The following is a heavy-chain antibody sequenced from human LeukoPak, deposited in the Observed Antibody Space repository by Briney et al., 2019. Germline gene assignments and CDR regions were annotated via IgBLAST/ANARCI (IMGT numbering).Heavy chain of an antibody. CDR1: GLRFRSYA. CDR3: AKGRCSGVGCDSFHS. J-gene: IGHJ4*02. Sequence: GGSLRLSCVASGLRFRSYAMNWVRQAPGKGLECISTISDDSSFTYYADSVKGRSAIPRDDSKNTLYLQMNNLKVEDTAVYYCAKGRCSGVGCDSFHSWGQGALVTVSS. D-gene: IGHD2-15*01. V-gene: IGHV3-23*01. CDR2: ISDDSSFT.